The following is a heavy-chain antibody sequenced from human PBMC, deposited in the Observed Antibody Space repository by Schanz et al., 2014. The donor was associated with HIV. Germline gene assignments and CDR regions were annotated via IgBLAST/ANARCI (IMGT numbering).Heavy chain of an antibody. CDR2: ISNDGSIT. CDR3: AKGGYPGHYYYGLDV. V-gene: IGHV3-33*06. Sequence: QVQLVESGGGVVQAGRSLRLSCTTSGFILSAYGMHWVRQTPGKGLEWVTFISNDGSITKYEASVNGRCTIPRDNSKNTLYLQMNTLRVEDTAVYYCAKGGYPGHYYYGLDVWGQGTTVTVSS. CDR1: GFILSAYG. D-gene: IGHD1-26*01. J-gene: IGHJ6*02.